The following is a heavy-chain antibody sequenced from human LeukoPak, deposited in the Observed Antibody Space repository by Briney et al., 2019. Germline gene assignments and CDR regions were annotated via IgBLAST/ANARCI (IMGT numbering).Heavy chain of an antibody. CDR2: IGGSGSST. Sequence: PGGSQRLSCAASGFRFSNYAMSWVRQAPGKGLEWVSGIGGSGSSTYYADSVKGRFTISRDNSKNTLYLQMNSLRAEDTAVYYCAKLWFGELGAVYFDYWGQGTLVTVSS. V-gene: IGHV3-23*01. D-gene: IGHD3-10*01. CDR1: GFRFSNYA. J-gene: IGHJ4*02. CDR3: AKLWFGELGAVYFDY.